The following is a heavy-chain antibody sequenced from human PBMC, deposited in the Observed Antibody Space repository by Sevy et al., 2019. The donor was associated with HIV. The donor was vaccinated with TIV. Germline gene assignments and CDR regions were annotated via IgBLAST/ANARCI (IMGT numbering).Heavy chain of an antibody. CDR2: INQDGCEK. CDR1: GFTFNNYW. V-gene: IGHV3-7*03. D-gene: IGHD3-3*01. Sequence: GGSLRLSCVASGFTFNNYWMSWVRQAPGKGLEWVANINQDGCEKYYVESVKGRFNISRDNAQNSLYLQMNSLRVEDTAVYYGARGEWYYGGWDHWGQGTLVTVSS. CDR3: ARGEWYYGGWDH. J-gene: IGHJ4*02.